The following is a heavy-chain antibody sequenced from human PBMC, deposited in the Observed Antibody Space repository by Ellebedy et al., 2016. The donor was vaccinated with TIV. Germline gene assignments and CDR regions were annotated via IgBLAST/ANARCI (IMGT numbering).Heavy chain of an antibody. D-gene: IGHD1-26*01. V-gene: IGHV4-39*01. CDR3: ARRGSGNGFDI. Sequence: SETLSLTCPVSGGFISSSDYYWGWIRQPPGKGLEWIGSIYYSGSTYYNPSLKSRVTISVDTSKNQFSLKLSSVTAADTAVYYCARRGSGNGFDIWGRGTMVTVSS. CDR2: IYYSGST. CDR1: GGFISSSDYY. J-gene: IGHJ3*02.